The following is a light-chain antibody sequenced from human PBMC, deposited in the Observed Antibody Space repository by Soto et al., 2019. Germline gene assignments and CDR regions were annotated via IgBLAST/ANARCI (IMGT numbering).Light chain of an antibody. CDR1: SSDVGRYDY. CDR2: EVS. Sequence: QSALTQPPSTSGSPGQSVTISCTGTSSDVGRYDYVSWYQQYPGKAPKLIIYEVSKRPSGVPDRFSGSKSGYTASLTVSGLLTEDEADYYCASYAGINNLVFGGGTKVTVL. CDR3: ASYAGINNLV. V-gene: IGLV2-8*01. J-gene: IGLJ3*02.